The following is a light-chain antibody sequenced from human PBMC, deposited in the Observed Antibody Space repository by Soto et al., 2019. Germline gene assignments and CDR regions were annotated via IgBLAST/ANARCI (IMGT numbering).Light chain of an antibody. CDR3: SSYEGRNNFV. J-gene: IGLJ1*01. Sequence: QSVLTQPPSASGSPGQSVTISCTGTSSDIGAYIYVSWYQQHPGKAPKLMISEVSRRPSGVPERFSGSKSGNTASLTVSGLQDEDEAHYYCSSYEGRNNFVFGTGTKVTVL. CDR1: SSDIGAYIY. V-gene: IGLV2-8*01. CDR2: EVS.